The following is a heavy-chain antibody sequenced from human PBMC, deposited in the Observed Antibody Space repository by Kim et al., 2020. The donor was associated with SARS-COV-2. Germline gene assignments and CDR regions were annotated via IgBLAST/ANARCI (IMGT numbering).Heavy chain of an antibody. Sequence: GGSLRLSCAASGFTFSNFWMTWVRQAPGKGLEWVANLMPDGSEKYYVDSVKGRFTISRENAKNSLYLPMNRLSTEATAIFYCARGREEAYCGHGTLVTV. CDR1: GFTFSNFW. J-gene: IGHJ4*01. CDR2: LMPDGSEK. CDR3: ARGREEAY. V-gene: IGHV3-7*01.